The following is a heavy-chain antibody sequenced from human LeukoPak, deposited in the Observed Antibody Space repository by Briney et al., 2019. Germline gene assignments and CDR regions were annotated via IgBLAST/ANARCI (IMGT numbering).Heavy chain of an antibody. J-gene: IGHJ6*02. CDR3: ARGALEYYYYYGMDV. CDR1: GGTFSSYA. V-gene: IGHV1-69*13. CDR2: IIPIFGTA. D-gene: IGHD1-1*01. Sequence: SVRVSCKASGGTFSSYAISWVRQAPGQGLEWMGGIIPIFGTANYAQKFQGRVTITADESTSTAYMELSSLRSEDTAVYYCARGALEYYYYYGMDVWGQGTTVTVSS.